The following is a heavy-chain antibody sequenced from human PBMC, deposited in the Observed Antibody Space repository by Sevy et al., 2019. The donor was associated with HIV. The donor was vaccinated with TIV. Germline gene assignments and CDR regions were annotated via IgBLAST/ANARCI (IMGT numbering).Heavy chain of an antibody. J-gene: IGHJ6*03. CDR3: AGQGDTYYYDSGYCYYYMDV. CDR1: GGSISSYY. CDR2: LYYSGST. V-gene: IGHV4-59*01. D-gene: IGHD3-22*01. Sequence: SQTLSLTCTVSGGSISSYYWSWIRQPPGKGLEWIGYLYYSGSTNYNPSLKSRVTISVDTSKNQFYLKLSSVTAADTAVYYCAGQGDTYYYDSGYCYYYMDVWGKGTTVTVSS.